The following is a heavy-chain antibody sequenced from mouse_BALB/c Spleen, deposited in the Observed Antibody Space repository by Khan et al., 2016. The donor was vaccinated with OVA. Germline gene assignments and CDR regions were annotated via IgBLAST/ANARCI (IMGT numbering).Heavy chain of an antibody. D-gene: IGHD4-1*01. CDR1: GFTFSSYA. Sequence: EVELVESGGDLVKPGGSLKLSCAASGFTFSSYAMSWVRQTPDKRLEWVASISSVGDYTYYPDNLKGRFTISRDNVKNTLYLQMTSLKSGDTAMFYCASHLTGSFAYWGQGTLVTVSA. CDR2: ISSVGDYT. V-gene: IGHV5-6*01. J-gene: IGHJ3*01. CDR3: ASHLTGSFAY.